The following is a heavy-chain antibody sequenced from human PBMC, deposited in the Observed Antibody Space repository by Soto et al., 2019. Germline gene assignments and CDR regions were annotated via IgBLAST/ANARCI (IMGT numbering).Heavy chain of an antibody. CDR1: GFTVSSNY. D-gene: IGHD5-12*01. CDR2: IYSGGST. Sequence: HPGGSLRLSCAASGFTVSSNYMSWVRQAPGKGLEWVSVIYSGGSTYYADSVKGRFTISRDNSKNTLYLQMNSLRAEDTAVYYCARDASGYDYDYGMDVWGQGTTVTVSS. J-gene: IGHJ6*02. CDR3: ARDASGYDYDYGMDV. V-gene: IGHV3-53*01.